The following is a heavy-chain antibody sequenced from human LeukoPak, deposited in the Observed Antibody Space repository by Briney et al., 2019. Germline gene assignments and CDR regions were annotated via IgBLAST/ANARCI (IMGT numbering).Heavy chain of an antibody. D-gene: IGHD3-22*01. Sequence: GGSLTLSCQASGFTFYMYAMSWVRQAPGKGLEWVASMCGTAGCTFYPDSVKGRFAISRDNSKNVLYLRMNSLTAEDTAIYYCAKDRPNFHENSGHYYRRDGDSWGQGTLVTVSS. J-gene: IGHJ5*01. V-gene: IGHV3-23*01. CDR3: AKDRPNFHENSGHYYRRDGDS. CDR1: GFTFYMYA. CDR2: MCGTAGCT.